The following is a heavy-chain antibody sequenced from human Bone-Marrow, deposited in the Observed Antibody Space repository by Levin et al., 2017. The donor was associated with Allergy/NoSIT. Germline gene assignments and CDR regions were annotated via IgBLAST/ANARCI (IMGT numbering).Heavy chain of an antibody. CDR3: AKDSDSNGYDIAKLDY. Sequence: GESLKISCVASGFTFKNYAMTWVRQAPGKGLEWVATISGSGGITFYADFVKGRFTISRDNSRNTLYVQMNSLRAEDTAVYYCAKDSDSNGYDIAKLDYWGQGTLVTVSS. V-gene: IGHV3-23*01. CDR2: ISGSGGIT. D-gene: IGHD3-22*01. CDR1: GFTFKNYA. J-gene: IGHJ4*02.